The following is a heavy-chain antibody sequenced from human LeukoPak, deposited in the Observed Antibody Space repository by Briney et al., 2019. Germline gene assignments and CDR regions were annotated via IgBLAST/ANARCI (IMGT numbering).Heavy chain of an antibody. Sequence: PGGSLRLSCAASGFSFDDFGMSWVRQVPGRGLEWVSGITGNAGTTGYADSVRGRFTISRDNAKNSLYLQMNNLRVEDTALYYCARDRSTVAGIDYWGQGTLVTVSS. CDR2: ITGNAGTT. V-gene: IGHV3-20*04. J-gene: IGHJ4*02. CDR1: GFSFDDFG. CDR3: ARDRSTVAGIDY. D-gene: IGHD6-19*01.